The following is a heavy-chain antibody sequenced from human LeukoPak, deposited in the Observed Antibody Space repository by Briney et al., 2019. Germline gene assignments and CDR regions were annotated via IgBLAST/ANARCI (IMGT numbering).Heavy chain of an antibody. Sequence: PSETLSLTCTVSGGSISSYYWSWIRQPAGKGLEWIGRIYTSGSTNYNPSLKSRVTMSVDTSKNQFSLKLSSVTAADTAVYYCARDRRSSSSNSILFDYWGQGTVVTVSS. J-gene: IGHJ4*02. CDR2: IYTSGST. D-gene: IGHD6-6*01. CDR3: ARDRRSSSSNSILFDY. V-gene: IGHV4-4*07. CDR1: GGSISSYY.